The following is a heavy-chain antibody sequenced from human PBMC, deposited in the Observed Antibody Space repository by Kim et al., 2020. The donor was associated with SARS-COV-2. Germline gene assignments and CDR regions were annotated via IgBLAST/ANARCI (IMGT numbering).Heavy chain of an antibody. D-gene: IGHD6-6*01. CDR2: ISYDGSNK. V-gene: IGHV3-30*18. CDR1: GFTFSSYG. J-gene: IGHJ2*01. CDR3: AKDHDEYSSSEVPGGWYFDL. Sequence: GGSLRLSCAASGFTFSSYGMHWVRQAPGKGLEWVAVISYDGSNKYYADSVKGRFTISRDNSKNTLYLQMNSLRAEDTAVYYCAKDHDEYSSSEVPGGWYFDLWGRGTLVTVSS.